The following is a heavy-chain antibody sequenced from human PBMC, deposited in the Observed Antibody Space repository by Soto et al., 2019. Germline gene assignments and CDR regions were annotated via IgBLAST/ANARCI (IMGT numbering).Heavy chain of an antibody. CDR2: IYYSGST. CDR3: ARVKATLYRHYYFDY. D-gene: IGHD5-12*01. V-gene: IGHV4-31*03. J-gene: IGHJ4*02. CDR1: GGSISSGNYF. Sequence: SETLSLTCTVSGGSISSGNYFWSWIRQHPGKGLEWIGYIYYSGSTYYNPSLKSRVTISVDTSKNQFSLKLRSVTAADTAVYYCARVKATLYRHYYFDYWGQGTPVTVSS.